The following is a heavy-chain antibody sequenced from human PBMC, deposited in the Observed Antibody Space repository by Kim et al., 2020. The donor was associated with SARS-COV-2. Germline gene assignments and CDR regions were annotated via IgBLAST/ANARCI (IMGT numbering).Heavy chain of an antibody. Sequence: SETLSLTCNVSSDSMSSYYWSWIRQVPGKGLEWIGYIFYGGSTKYNPSLKSRVTLSWDTSRKHFSLHLTSVIDADTAVYYCARSEGRASWHQFDYWGQGILVTVSS. CDR3: ARSEGRASWHQFDY. CDR1: SDSMSSYY. J-gene: IGHJ4*02. CDR2: IFYGGST. V-gene: IGHV4-59*01.